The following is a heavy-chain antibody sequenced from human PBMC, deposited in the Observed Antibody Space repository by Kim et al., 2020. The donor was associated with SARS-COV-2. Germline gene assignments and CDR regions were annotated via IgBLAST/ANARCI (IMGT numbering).Heavy chain of an antibody. J-gene: IGHJ4*02. CDR1: GFIFSSHD. CDR3: ARFFGSGSPTWNYFDY. Sequence: GGSLRLSCAASGFIFSSHDMNWVRQAPGKGLEWVSYISTSSSVIYYADSVKGRFTISRDDAKTSLYLQMNSLRDDDTAVYYCARFFGSGSPTWNYFDYWGQGTLVTDSS. D-gene: IGHD3-10*01. CDR2: ISTSSSVI. V-gene: IGHV3-48*02.